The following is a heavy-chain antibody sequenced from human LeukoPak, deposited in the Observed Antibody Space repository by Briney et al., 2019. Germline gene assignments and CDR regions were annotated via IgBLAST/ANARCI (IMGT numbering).Heavy chain of an antibody. V-gene: IGHV4-4*08. CDR3: ARDGVEVRSPRPFAY. D-gene: IGHD2-8*01. J-gene: IGHJ4*02. CDR1: GGSISSHY. Sequence: PSETLSLTCTVSGGSISSHYWSRIRQPPGKGLEWIGNSHNTGASFYNPSLKSRVTISIDTSKNQFSLKLSSVTAADTALYYCARDGVEVRSPRPFAYWGKGTQVTVSS. CDR2: SHNTGAS.